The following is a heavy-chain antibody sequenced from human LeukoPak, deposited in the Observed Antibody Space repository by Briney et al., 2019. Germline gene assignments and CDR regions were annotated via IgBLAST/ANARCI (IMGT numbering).Heavy chain of an antibody. CDR1: GFTFSSFD. CDR3: ARGPPRGKYYYMDV. J-gene: IGHJ6*03. CDR2: IGTASDT. D-gene: IGHD1-1*01. V-gene: IGHV3-13*01. Sequence: GGSLRLSCAASGFTFSSFDMHWVRQPTGQGLELVLTIGTASDTYYPGSVEGRFTLSRDNAKNSLYLQMNSLTAGDTAVYYCARGPPRGKYYYMDVWGKGTTVTVSS.